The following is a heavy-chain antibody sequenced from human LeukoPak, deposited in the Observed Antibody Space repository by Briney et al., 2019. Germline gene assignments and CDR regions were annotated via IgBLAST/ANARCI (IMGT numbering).Heavy chain of an antibody. CDR2: IYYSGST. CDR3: ARGGDSSGYWYYFDY. V-gene: IGHV4-30-4*01. CDR1: GGSISSGDYY. D-gene: IGHD3-22*01. Sequence: SETLSLTCTVSGGSISSGDYYWSWIRQPPGKGLEWIGYIYYSGSTYYNPSLKSRVTISVDRSKNQFSLKLSSVTAADTAVYYCARGGDSSGYWYYFDYWGQGTLVTVSS. J-gene: IGHJ4*02.